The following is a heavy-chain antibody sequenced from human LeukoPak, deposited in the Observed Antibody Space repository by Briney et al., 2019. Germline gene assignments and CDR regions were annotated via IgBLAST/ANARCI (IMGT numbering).Heavy chain of an antibody. CDR1: GGSISGCF. J-gene: IGHJ4*02. Sequence: SETLSLTCTVSGGSISGCFWSWTRQPAGQGLEWIGRIHDNGDSNHNPSLKSRVTMALDTSRNQVSLKLNYVTAADTAVYYCARAPSGCGGTCPSDHWGPGTLVTVSS. V-gene: IGHV4-4*07. CDR2: IHDNGDS. D-gene: IGHD2-15*01. CDR3: ARAPSGCGGTCPSDH.